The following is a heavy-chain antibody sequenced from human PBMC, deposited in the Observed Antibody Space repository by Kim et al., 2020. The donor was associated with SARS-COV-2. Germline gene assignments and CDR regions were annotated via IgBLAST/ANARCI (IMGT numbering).Heavy chain of an antibody. V-gene: IGHV3-7*01. Sequence: YMDSVKGRFTISRDNPKKSLYLQMNSLRAEDTAVYYCARHWGDYYYGMDVWGQGTTVTVSS. CDR3: ARHWGDYYYGMDV. D-gene: IGHD3-16*01. J-gene: IGHJ6*02.